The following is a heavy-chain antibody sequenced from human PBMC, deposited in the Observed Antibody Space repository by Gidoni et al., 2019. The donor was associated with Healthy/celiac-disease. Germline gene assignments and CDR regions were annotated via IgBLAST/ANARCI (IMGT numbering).Heavy chain of an antibody. CDR3: AKTPIYCSGGSCPEYYFDY. D-gene: IGHD2-15*01. Sequence: EVQLLESGGGLVQPGGSLRPSCAASGFPFSSYAMSWVRQAPGKGLEWVSAISGSGGSTYYADSVKGRFTISRDNSKNTLYLQMNSLRAEDTAVYYCAKTPIYCSGGSCPEYYFDYWGQGTLVTVSS. CDR1: GFPFSSYA. J-gene: IGHJ4*02. CDR2: ISGSGGST. V-gene: IGHV3-23*01.